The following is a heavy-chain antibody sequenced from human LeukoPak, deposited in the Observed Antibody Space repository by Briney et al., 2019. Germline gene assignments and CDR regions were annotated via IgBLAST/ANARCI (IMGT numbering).Heavy chain of an antibody. Sequence: LRLSCAASGFTFSNAYMNWIRQPPGKGLEWIGYIYYSGSTYYNPSLKSRVTISVDTSKNQFSLKLSSVTAADTAVYYCARVGWTIRYAFDIWGQGTMVTVSS. V-gene: IGHV4-30-4*08. CDR2: IYYSGST. CDR3: ARVGWTIRYAFDI. J-gene: IGHJ3*02. D-gene: IGHD5-24*01. CDR1: GFTFSNAY.